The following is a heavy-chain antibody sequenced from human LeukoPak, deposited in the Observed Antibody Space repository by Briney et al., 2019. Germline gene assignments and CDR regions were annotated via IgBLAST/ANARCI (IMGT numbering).Heavy chain of an antibody. CDR3: ARAQWLVVDVFDI. J-gene: IGHJ3*02. D-gene: IGHD6-19*01. Sequence: PGGSLRLSCAASGFTFNIYGMHWVRQAPGKGLEWVAFIWYDGSKKYYADSVKGRFTISRDNSKNTLYLQMNSLRAEDTAVYYCARAQWLVVDVFDIWGQGTMVTVSS. V-gene: IGHV3-30*02. CDR2: IWYDGSKK. CDR1: GFTFNIYG.